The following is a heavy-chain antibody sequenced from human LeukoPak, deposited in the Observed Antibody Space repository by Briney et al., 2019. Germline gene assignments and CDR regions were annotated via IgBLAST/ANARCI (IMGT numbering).Heavy chain of an antibody. V-gene: IGHV4-34*01. D-gene: IGHD6-6*01. Sequence: SETLSLTCAVYGGSFSGYYWSWIRQPPGKGLEGIGEINHSGSTNYNPSLTSRGTISVDPSKNQFSLKLSSVTAADTAVYYCARELIAARPGYYFDYWGQGTLVTVSS. CDR1: GGSFSGYY. CDR2: INHSGST. CDR3: ARELIAARPGYYFDY. J-gene: IGHJ4*02.